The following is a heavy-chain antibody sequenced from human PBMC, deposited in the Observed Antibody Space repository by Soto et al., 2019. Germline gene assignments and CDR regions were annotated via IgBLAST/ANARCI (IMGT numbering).Heavy chain of an antibody. D-gene: IGHD3-16*01. V-gene: IGHV2-26*01. CDR1: GLSITDSEMG. J-gene: IGHJ5*02. CDR3: ARRHLAVAVSPWFDP. Sequence: QVTLKESGPVLVNPTETLTLRCTVSGLSITDSEMGVSWIRQPPGKALEWLAHIDSSGEKSYRTFLKSRLTISKDTSKSQIVLIMTNMDPADPATYYCARRHLAVAVSPWFDPWGQGILVTVSS. CDR2: IDSSGEK.